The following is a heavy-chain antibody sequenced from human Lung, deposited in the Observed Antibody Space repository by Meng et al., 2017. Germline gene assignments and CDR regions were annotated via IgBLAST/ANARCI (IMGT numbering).Heavy chain of an antibody. CDR1: GYNFPDYW. CDR2: IDPKSGDT. V-gene: IGHV1-2*06. D-gene: IGHD6-13*01. CDR3: ARDEDISAAGKLFGDY. Sequence: VRRWQAGAEVKKPGALVKVSCKPSGYNFPDYWLHWVRRAPGQGLEWMGRIDPKSGDTHYAQRFQGRVTMTGDTSISTAYMELSGLRSDDTAMYYCARDEDISAAGKLFGDYWGQGTLVTVSS. J-gene: IGHJ4*02.